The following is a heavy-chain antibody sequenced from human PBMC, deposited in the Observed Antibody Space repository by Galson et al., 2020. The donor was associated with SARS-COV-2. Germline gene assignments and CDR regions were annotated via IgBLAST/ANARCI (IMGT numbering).Heavy chain of an antibody. D-gene: IGHD3-22*01. J-gene: IGHJ4*02. CDR3: ARGLVVRDHFDY. Sequence: TGGSLRLSCAASGFTFSSYAMHWVRQAPGKGLEWVAVISYDGRNKYYADSLKGRFTISRDNSKNTLYLQMNSLRAEDTTVYYCARGLVVRDHFDYWGQGTLVTVSS. CDR2: ISYDGRNK. V-gene: IGHV3-30*04. CDR1: GFTFSSYA.